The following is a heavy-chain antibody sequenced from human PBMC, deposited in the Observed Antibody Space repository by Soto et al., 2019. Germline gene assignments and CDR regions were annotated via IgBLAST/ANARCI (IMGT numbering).Heavy chain of an antibody. CDR2: VYTSGYS. D-gene: IGHD6-13*01. CDR1: GGSISSDY. CDR3: AREPTTAGTVNWFDP. V-gene: IGHV4-4*07. Sequence: VQLQESGPGLVKPSETLSLICTVSGGSISSDYLSWIRQPAGKGLEWIGRVYTSGYSNSNPSLKSRDTKSVETSKKQFSLNLSSVTAADTAVYYCAREPTTAGTVNWFDPWGQGTLVTVSS. J-gene: IGHJ5*02.